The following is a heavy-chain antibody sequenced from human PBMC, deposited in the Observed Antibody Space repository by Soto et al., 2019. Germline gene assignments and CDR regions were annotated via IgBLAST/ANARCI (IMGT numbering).Heavy chain of an antibody. Sequence: PSETLSLTCTVSGGSISSSSYSWGWIRQPPGKGLEWIGSIYYSGSTYYNPSLKSRVTISVDTSKNQFSLKLSSVTAADTAVYYCARHAWETVMGYWGQGTLVTVSS. J-gene: IGHJ4*02. CDR1: GGSISSSSYS. CDR3: ARHAWETVMGY. V-gene: IGHV4-39*01. D-gene: IGHD4-17*01. CDR2: IYYSGST.